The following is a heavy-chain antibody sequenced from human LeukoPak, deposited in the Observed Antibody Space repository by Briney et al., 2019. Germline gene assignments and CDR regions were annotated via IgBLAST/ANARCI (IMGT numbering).Heavy chain of an antibody. CDR2: IYYTGRT. CDR1: GGSISSYY. D-gene: IGHD7-27*01. Sequence: KPSETLSLTCTVSGGSISSYYWSWIRQPPGKGLEWSGYIYYTGRTNYNPSLRSRVTISVDTSKNQFSLKLSSVTAADTAVYYCARATTGEPYSWFDPWGQGTLVTVSS. CDR3: ARATTGEPYSWFDP. J-gene: IGHJ5*02. V-gene: IGHV4-59*01.